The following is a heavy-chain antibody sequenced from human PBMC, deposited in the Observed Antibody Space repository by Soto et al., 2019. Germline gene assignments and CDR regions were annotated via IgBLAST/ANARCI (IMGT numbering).Heavy chain of an antibody. Sequence: QVQMVESGGGVVQPGTSLRLSCATSGFTFSTSGMHWVRQAPGKGLEWVAMISHDGSVTYYTDSVQGRFTISRDTPKNKLYLQMKSPRDEDTAIYYCAKDWGSSGWYNWFDPWGQGTRVTVS. CDR1: GFTFSTSG. V-gene: IGHV3-30*18. D-gene: IGHD6-13*01. J-gene: IGHJ5*02. CDR3: AKDWGSSGWYNWFDP. CDR2: ISHDGSVT.